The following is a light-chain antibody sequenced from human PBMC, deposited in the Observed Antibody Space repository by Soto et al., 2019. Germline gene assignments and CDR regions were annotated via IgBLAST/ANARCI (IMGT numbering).Light chain of an antibody. CDR2: GAS. CDR1: QSISSN. Sequence: EIVMTQSPATLSVSPGERATLSCRASQSISSNLAWYQQKPGQAPRLLIFGASTRATGISVRFSGSGSGTEFTLTITSLQSEDSAVYYCQQYNNWPPKVTFGQGTKVEIK. J-gene: IGKJ2*01. CDR3: QQYNNWPPKVT. V-gene: IGKV3-15*01.